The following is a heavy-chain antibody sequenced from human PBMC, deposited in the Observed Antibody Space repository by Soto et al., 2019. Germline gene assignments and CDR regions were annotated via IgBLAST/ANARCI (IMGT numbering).Heavy chain of an antibody. D-gene: IGHD3-10*01. V-gene: IGHV1-69*13. J-gene: IGHJ3*02. CDR1: GGTFSSYA. CDR3: ARDKRRFGDAFDI. CDR2: IIPIFGTA. Sequence: GASVKVSCKASGGTFSSYAISWVRQAPGQGLEWMGGIIPIFGTANYAQKFQGRVTITADESTSTAYMELSSLRSEDTAVYYCARDKRRFGDAFDIWGQGTMVTVSS.